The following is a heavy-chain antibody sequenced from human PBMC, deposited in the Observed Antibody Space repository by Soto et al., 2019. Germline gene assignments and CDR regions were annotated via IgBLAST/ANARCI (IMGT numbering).Heavy chain of an antibody. Sequence: SETLSLTCTASGGSISSYYWSWIRQPPGKGLEWIGYIYYSGSTNYNPSLKSRVTISVDTSKNQFSLKLSSVTAADTAVYYCARLHLAYGDYVLNWFDPWGQGTLATVSS. CDR1: GGSISSYY. V-gene: IGHV4-59*08. CDR2: IYYSGST. D-gene: IGHD4-17*01. CDR3: ARLHLAYGDYVLNWFDP. J-gene: IGHJ5*02.